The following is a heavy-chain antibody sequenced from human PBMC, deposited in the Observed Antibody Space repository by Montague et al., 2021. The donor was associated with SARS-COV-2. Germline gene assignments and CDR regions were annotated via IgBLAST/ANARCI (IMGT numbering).Heavy chain of an antibody. V-gene: IGHV3-33*01. CDR2: IWYDGSNK. Sequence: SLRLSCAASGFTFNSYGMHWVRQAPGKGLEWVAVIWYDGSNKYYADSVKGRFTISRDNSKNTLYLQMNSLRAEDTAVYYCARDLFWGTDSGTQQRRDYWGQGTLVTVSS. J-gene: IGHJ4*02. CDR3: ARDLFWGTDSGTQQRRDY. D-gene: IGHD3-16*01. CDR1: GFTFNSYG.